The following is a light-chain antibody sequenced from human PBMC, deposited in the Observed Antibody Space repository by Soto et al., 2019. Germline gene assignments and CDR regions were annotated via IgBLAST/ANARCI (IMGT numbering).Light chain of an antibody. V-gene: IGKV1-5*03. J-gene: IGKJ1*01. CDR1: QSISSW. Sequence: DIQMTQSPSTLSASVGDRVTITCRASQSISSWLAWYQQKPGKAPKLLIYEASSSQIGVPPRFSDGGFGTEFNLPISSLQPDDFATYYCQHYKESSTFGQGTRLEIK. CDR3: QHYKESST. CDR2: EAS.